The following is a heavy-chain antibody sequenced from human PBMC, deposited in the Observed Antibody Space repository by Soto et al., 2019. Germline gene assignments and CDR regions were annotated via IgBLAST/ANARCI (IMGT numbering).Heavy chain of an antibody. Sequence: SETLSLTCTVSGGSISTYYWSWIRQPPGKGLEWIGYIYYSGSTNYNPSLKSRVTISVDTSKNQFSLKLSSVTAADTAMYYCARERELRLDSWGQGTLVTVYS. D-gene: IGHD1-7*01. V-gene: IGHV4-59*01. CDR2: IYYSGST. CDR3: ARERELRLDS. J-gene: IGHJ4*02. CDR1: GGSISTYY.